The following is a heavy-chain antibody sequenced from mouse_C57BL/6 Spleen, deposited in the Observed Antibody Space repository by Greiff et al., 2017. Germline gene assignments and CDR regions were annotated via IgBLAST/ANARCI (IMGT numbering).Heavy chain of an antibody. D-gene: IGHD1-1*01. CDR2: LWSGGST. CDR3: ARNYGSSPHYFDY. CDR1: GFSLTSYG. Sequence: VQLQQSGPGLVQPSQSLSITCTVSGFSLTSYGVHWVRPSPGKGLEWLGVLWSGGSTDYNAAFISRLSISKDNSKSQVFFKMNSLQADDTAIYYCARNYGSSPHYFDYWGQGTTLTVSS. J-gene: IGHJ2*01. V-gene: IGHV2-2*01.